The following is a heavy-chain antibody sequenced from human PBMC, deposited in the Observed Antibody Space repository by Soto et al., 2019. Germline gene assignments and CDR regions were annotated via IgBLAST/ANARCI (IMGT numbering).Heavy chain of an antibody. D-gene: IGHD2-21*02. J-gene: IGHJ4*02. CDR3: ASGEPYCGGDCYSYDY. V-gene: IGHV4-34*01. CDR1: GGSFSGYY. Sequence: SETLSLTCAVYGGSFSGYYWSWIRQPPGKGLEWIGEINHSGSTNYNPSLKSRVTISVDTSKNQFSLKLSSVTAADTAVYYCASGEPYCGGDCYSYDYWGQGTLVTVLL. CDR2: INHSGST.